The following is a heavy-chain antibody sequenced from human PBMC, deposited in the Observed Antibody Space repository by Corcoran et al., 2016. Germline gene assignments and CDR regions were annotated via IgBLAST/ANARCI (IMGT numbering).Heavy chain of an antibody. CDR2: ISGSGGST. V-gene: IGHV3-23*01. CDR3: AKDRLGYDVWSGHEGDAFDI. J-gene: IGHJ3*02. D-gene: IGHD3-3*01. CDR1: GFTFSSYA. Sequence: VQLLESGGGLVQPGGSLRLSCAASGFTFSSYAMSWVRQAPGKGLEWVSAISGSGGSTYYADSVKGRFTISRDNSKNTLYLQMNSLRAEATAVYYCAKDRLGYDVWSGHEGDAFDIWGQGTMVTVAS.